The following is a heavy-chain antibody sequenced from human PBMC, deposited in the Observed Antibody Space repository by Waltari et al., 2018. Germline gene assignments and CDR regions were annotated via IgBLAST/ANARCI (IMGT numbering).Heavy chain of an antibody. V-gene: IGHV3-7*04. CDR2: IKHDGSEK. Sequence: EVQLVESGGGLVQPGGSLILSCAASGFTFSSYWMTWVRQAPGKGLEWVANIKHDGSEKYYVDSVKGRFTISRDNAKNSLFLQMNSLRAEDTAVYYCAREGGNYGYWGQGTLVTVSS. J-gene: IGHJ4*02. CDR3: AREGGNYGY. CDR1: GFTFSSYW. D-gene: IGHD1-26*01.